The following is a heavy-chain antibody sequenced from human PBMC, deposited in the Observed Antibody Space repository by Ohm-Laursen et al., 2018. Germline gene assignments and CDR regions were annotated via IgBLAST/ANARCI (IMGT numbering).Heavy chain of an antibody. CDR2: ISGSGGST. CDR3: ARDPTFHAFDI. Sequence: SLRLSCAASGFTFSDYYMSWVRQAPGKGLEWVSAISGSGGSTYYADSVKGRFTISRDNAKNSLYLQINSLKGEDTAVYFCARDPTFHAFDIWGQGTMVTVSS. V-gene: IGHV3-11*04. D-gene: IGHD2/OR15-2a*01. CDR1: GFTFSDYY. J-gene: IGHJ3*02.